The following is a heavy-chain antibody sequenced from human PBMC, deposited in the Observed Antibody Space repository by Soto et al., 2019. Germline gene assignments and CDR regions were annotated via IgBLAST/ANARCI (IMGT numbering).Heavy chain of an antibody. J-gene: IGHJ4*02. Sequence: QVQLVESGGGVVQPGRSLRLSCAASGFTFSNYGMHWVRQPPGKGLECVAALSYDGSNKYYPDSVKGRFTISRDNSKNTLYLQMNSLRPEDTAVYYCAKDSLSSGQAEIDYWGQGTLVTVSS. CDR3: AKDSLSSGQAEIDY. CDR2: LSYDGSNK. D-gene: IGHD6-19*01. V-gene: IGHV3-30*18. CDR1: GFTFSNYG.